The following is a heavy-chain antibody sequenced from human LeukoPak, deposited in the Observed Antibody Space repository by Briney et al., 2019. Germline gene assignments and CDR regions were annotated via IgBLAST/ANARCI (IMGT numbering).Heavy chain of an antibody. CDR2: INPNSGGT. CDR1: GYTFTGYY. Sequence: ASATDSCKASGYTFTGYYMHWVRQAPGQGLEWMGWINPNSGGTNYAQKFQGRVTMTRDTCISTAYMELSRLRSDDTAVYFCARSLGVRAFDIWGQGTMVTVSS. CDR3: ARSLGVRAFDI. V-gene: IGHV1-2*02. J-gene: IGHJ3*02.